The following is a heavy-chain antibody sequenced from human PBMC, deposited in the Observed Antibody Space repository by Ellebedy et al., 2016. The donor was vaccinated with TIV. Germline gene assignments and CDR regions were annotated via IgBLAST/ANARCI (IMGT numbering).Heavy chain of an antibody. D-gene: IGHD3-9*01. Sequence: MPSETLSLTCTVSGGSISSSSYYWGWIRQPPGKGLEWIGSIYYSGCTYYNPSLKSRVTISVDTSKTQFSLKLSSVTAAATAVYYCARGIDSLTGKNWFDPWGQGTLVTVSS. CDR3: ARGIDSLTGKNWFDP. J-gene: IGHJ5*02. V-gene: IGHV4-39*01. CDR1: GGSISSSSYY. CDR2: IYYSGCT.